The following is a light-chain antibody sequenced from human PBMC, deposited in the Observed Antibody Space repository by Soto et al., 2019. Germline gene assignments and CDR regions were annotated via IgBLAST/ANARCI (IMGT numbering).Light chain of an antibody. Sequence: QCALTQPASVSGSPGQSITISCTGTSGGVGGYNYVSWYQQHPGKAPKLMIYEVSNRPSGVSNRFSGSKSGNTASLTISGLQAEDEADYYCSSYTSSSTRVFGGGTKLTVL. J-gene: IGLJ3*02. CDR2: EVS. CDR1: SGGVGGYNY. V-gene: IGLV2-14*01. CDR3: SSYTSSSTRV.